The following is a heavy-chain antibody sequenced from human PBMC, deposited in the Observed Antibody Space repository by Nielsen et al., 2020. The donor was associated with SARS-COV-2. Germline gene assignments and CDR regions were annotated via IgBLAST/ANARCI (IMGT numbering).Heavy chain of an antibody. Sequence: WIRQPPGKGLKYISVITSSGSDTHYADSVRGRFTISRDNSKNTLYLQMNSLRAEDTAVYYCATPGIVAAGPYYYYYGMDVWGQGTTVTVSS. CDR3: ATPGIVAAGPYYYYYGMDV. D-gene: IGHD6-13*01. J-gene: IGHJ6*02. CDR2: ITSSGSDT. V-gene: IGHV3-64*04.